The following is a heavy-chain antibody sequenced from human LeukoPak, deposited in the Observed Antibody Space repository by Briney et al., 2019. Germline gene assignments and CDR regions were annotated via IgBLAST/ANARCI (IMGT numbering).Heavy chain of an antibody. J-gene: IGHJ4*02. D-gene: IGHD6-6*01. V-gene: IGHV4-59*01. CDR3: ARAREFSSSSGRAYYFDY. CDR1: GGPFSGYY. Sequence: PSETLPLTCAVCGGPFSGYYWSWIRQPPGKGLEWIGYIYYSGNTNSNPSLKSRVTISLDTSKNQFSLKLSSVTAADTAVYYCARAREFSSSSGRAYYFDYWDQGTLVTVSS. CDR2: IYYSGNT.